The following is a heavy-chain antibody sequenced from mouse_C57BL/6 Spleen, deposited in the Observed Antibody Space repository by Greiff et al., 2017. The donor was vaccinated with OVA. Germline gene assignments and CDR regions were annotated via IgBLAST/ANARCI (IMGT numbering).Heavy chain of an antibody. CDR3: TRWAVVSDY. J-gene: IGHJ2*01. CDR1: GYTFTDYE. Sequence: QVQLQQSGAELVRPGASVTLSCKASGYTFTDYEMHWVKQTPVHGLEWIGAIDPENGGTAYNQKFKGKAILTADKSSSTAYMELRSLTSEDSAVYYCTRWAVVSDYWGQGTTLTVSS. V-gene: IGHV1-15*01. CDR2: IDPENGGT. D-gene: IGHD1-1*01.